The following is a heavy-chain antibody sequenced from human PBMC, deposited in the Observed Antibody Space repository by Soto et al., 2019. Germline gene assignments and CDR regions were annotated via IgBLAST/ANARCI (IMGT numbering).Heavy chain of an antibody. Sequence: GGSLRLSCAASGFTFSSYAMSWVRQAPGKGLEWVSAISGSGGSTYYADSVKGRFTISRDNSKNTLYLQMNTLRVEDTAVYYCAKFHADYYGSGSYPDYWGQGTLVTVSS. CDR2: ISGSGGST. D-gene: IGHD3-10*01. CDR3: AKFHADYYGSGSYPDY. CDR1: GFTFSSYA. J-gene: IGHJ4*02. V-gene: IGHV3-23*01.